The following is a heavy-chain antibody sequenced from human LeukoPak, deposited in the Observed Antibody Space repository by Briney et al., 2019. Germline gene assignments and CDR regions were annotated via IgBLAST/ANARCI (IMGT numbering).Heavy chain of an antibody. J-gene: IGHJ4*02. D-gene: IGHD6-19*01. CDR1: GGSISSSSYY. Sequence: SETLSLTCTVSGGSISSSSYYWGWIRQPPGKGLEWIGSIYYSGGTYYNPSLESRVTLSIDTSKNQFSLKLSSVTAADTAFYYCARVAIPVAGRFDCWGQGTLVTVSS. CDR2: IYYSGGT. V-gene: IGHV4-39*07. CDR3: ARVAIPVAGRFDC.